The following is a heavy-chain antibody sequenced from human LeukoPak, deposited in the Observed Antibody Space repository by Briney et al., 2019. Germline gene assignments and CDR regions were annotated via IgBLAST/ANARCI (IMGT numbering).Heavy chain of an antibody. J-gene: IGHJ5*02. CDR2: IYYSGST. V-gene: IGHV4-39*01. CDR1: GGSISSSSYY. D-gene: IGHD3-16*02. Sequence: SSETLSLTCTVSGGSISSSSYYWGWIRQPPGKGLEWIGSIYYSGSTYYNPSLKSRVTISVDTSKNQFSLKLSSVTAADTAVHYCARQLAHYDYVWGSYRPNWFDPWGQGTLATVSS. CDR3: ARQLAHYDYVWGSYRPNWFDP.